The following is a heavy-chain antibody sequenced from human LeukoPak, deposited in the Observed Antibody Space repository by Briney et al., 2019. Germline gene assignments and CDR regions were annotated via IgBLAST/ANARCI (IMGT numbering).Heavy chain of an antibody. CDR3: ARASGDCWFDP. Sequence: SETLSLTCTVSGVSISSYYWSWLRQPPGKGLEWIGYIYYSGSTNYNPSLQRRVTISVDTSKSQFSLTLSSVTAADTAVYYCARASGDCWFDPWGPGTLVTASS. D-gene: IGHD2-21*02. CDR1: GVSISSYY. V-gene: IGHV4-59*01. CDR2: IYYSGST. J-gene: IGHJ5*02.